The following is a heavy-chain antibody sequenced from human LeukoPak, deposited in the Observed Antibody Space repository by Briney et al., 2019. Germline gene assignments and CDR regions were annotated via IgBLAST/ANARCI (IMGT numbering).Heavy chain of an antibody. CDR2: IYYSGST. J-gene: IGHJ4*02. D-gene: IGHD3-10*01. CDR1: GGSISSSSYY. V-gene: IGHV4-39*07. Sequence: KSSETLSLTCTVSGGSISSSSYYWGWIRQPPGKGLEWIGSIYYSGSTYYNPSLKSRVTISVDTSKNQFSLKLSSVTAADTAVYYCAREDQYGSGSLDYWGQGTLVTVSS. CDR3: AREDQYGSGSLDY.